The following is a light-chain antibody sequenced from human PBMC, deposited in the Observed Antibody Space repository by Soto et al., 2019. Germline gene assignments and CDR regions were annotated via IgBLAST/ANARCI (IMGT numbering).Light chain of an antibody. J-gene: IGLJ1*01. V-gene: IGLV2-14*01. CDR2: DVS. Sequence: QSVLTQPASVSGSPGQSITISCTGTSSVVGGYNYVSWYQQHPGKAPKLMIYDVSNRPSGVSNRFSGSKSGNTASLTISGLQAEDEADYYCSSYSSSSPNVFGTGTVVTVL. CDR3: SSYSSSSPNV. CDR1: SSVVGGYNY.